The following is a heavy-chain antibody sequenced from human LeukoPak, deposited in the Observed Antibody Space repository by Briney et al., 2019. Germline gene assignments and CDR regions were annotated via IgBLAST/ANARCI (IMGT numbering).Heavy chain of an antibody. V-gene: IGHV5-51*01. CDR3: ARQRYVDTAMVHDLQFDY. Sequence: GESLKISCKGSGYSFTSYWIGWVRQMPGKGLEWMGIIYPDDSDTRYSPSFQGQVTISADKSITTAYLQWSSLKASDTAMYYCARQRYVDTAMVHDLQFDYWGQGTLVTVSS. CDR2: IYPDDSDT. D-gene: IGHD5-18*01. J-gene: IGHJ4*02. CDR1: GYSFTSYW.